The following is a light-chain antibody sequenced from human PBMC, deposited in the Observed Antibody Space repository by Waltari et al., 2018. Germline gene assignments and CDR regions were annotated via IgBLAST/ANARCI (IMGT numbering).Light chain of an antibody. CDR1: SSDVGGYDY. CDR2: DVS. Sequence: QSALTQPASVSGSPGQSITISCTGTSSDVGGYDYVSWYQQHPGKAPKLMIYDVSNRPLGVCNCFSGSTAGNTAPPIISGLQAEDEADYYCSSDTSISALVLFGGGTKLTVL. CDR3: SSDTSISALVL. J-gene: IGLJ3*02. V-gene: IGLV2-14*03.